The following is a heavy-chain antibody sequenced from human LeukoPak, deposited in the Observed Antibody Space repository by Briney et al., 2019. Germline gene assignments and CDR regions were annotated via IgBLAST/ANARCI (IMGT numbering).Heavy chain of an antibody. CDR3: ARGHQSWWKLLGGYWFDP. V-gene: IGHV1-18*01. J-gene: IGHJ5*02. CDR2: ITAYNGNT. CDR1: GYTFTSYG. D-gene: IGHD1-26*01. Sequence: ASMKVSCKASGYTFTSYGISWVRQAPGQGLEWMGWITAYNGNTNYAQKLQGRVTMTTDTSTSTAYMELRSLRSDDTAVYYCARGHQSWWKLLGGYWFDPWGQGTLVTVSS.